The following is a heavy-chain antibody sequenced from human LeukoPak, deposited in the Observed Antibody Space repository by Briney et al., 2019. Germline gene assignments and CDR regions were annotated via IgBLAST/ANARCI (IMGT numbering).Heavy chain of an antibody. V-gene: IGHV3-7*04. Sequence: GGSLTLSCAASGITLSTYWMRWVRQAPGKGLEWVANIKPDGSKKNNQDSVKGRFNNSRDNAKISLYLQKDSVRAEDTALYYCARGGLYWHIWGQGTMVTVSS. D-gene: IGHD2-15*01. CDR2: IKPDGSKK. J-gene: IGHJ3*02. CDR3: ARGGLYWHI. CDR1: GITLSTYW.